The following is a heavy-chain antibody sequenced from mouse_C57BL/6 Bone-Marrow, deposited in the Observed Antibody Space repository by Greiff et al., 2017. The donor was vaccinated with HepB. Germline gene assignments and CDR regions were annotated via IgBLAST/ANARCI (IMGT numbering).Heavy chain of an antibody. J-gene: IGHJ3*01. D-gene: IGHD1-1*01. CDR3: VYYSWFAY. Sequence: QVQLQQSGAELARPGASVKMSCKASGYTFTSYTMHWVKQRPGQGLEWIGYINRSSGYTKYNQKFKDKATLTADKSSSTAYMQLSSLTSEDSAVCYCVYYSWFAYWGQGTLVTVSA. CDR1: GYTFTSYT. CDR2: INRSSGYT. V-gene: IGHV1-4*01.